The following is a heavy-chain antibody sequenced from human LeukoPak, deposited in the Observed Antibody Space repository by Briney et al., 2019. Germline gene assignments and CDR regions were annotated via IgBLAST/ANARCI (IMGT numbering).Heavy chain of an antibody. Sequence: PSETLSLTCTVSGGSISSGDYYWSWIRQPPGKGLEWIGYIYYSGSTNYNPSLKSRVTISVDTSKNQFSLKLSSVTAADTAVYYCARLPVTALYYFDYWGQGTLVTVSS. CDR2: IYYSGST. V-gene: IGHV4-30-4*01. CDR1: GGSISSGDYY. D-gene: IGHD2-21*02. J-gene: IGHJ4*02. CDR3: ARLPVTALYYFDY.